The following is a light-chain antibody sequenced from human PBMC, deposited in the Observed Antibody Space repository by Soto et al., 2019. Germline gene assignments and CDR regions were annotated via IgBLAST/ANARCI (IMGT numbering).Light chain of an antibody. CDR2: GAS. J-gene: IGKJ2*01. Sequence: EIVLTQSPGTLSLSPGERTTLSCRASQSVSSSYLACYQQKPGQAPRLLIYGASSRTTGIPDRVSGSGSGTAFTRTIGRLETEDFAVYYCQQYGSSPYTVGQETKLEIK. V-gene: IGKV3-20*01. CDR3: QQYGSSPYT. CDR1: QSVSSSY.